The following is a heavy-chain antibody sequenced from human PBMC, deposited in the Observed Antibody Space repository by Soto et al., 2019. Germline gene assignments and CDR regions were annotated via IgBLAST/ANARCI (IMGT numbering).Heavy chain of an antibody. CDR3: ARNSGEVGDVLNLWEYYYVLDV. CDR1: GFNFSVYG. J-gene: IGHJ6*02. D-gene: IGHD1-26*01. V-gene: IGHV3-33*05. CDR2: TLHDGENK. Sequence: GGSLRLSCVASGFNFSVYGMHWVRQAPGKGLEWMAFTLHDGENKAHADSVKGRFSISRDNSKNTIYLQMNSLRAEDSAVYYCARNSGEVGDVLNLWEYYYVLDVWGQGTTVTVSS.